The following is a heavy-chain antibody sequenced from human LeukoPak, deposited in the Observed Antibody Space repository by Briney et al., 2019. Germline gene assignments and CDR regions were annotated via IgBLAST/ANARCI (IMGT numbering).Heavy chain of an antibody. V-gene: IGHV4-38-2*01. Sequence: KPSETLSLTCAVSGHSISSGYYWGWIRQPPGKGLEWIGSIYHSGSTYYNPSLKSRVTISVDTSKNQFSLKLSSVAAADTAVYYCARGGGYCSGGSCYPSYFDYWGQGTLVTVSS. CDR3: ARGGGYCSGGSCYPSYFDY. CDR1: GHSISSGYY. J-gene: IGHJ4*02. D-gene: IGHD2-15*01. CDR2: IYHSGST.